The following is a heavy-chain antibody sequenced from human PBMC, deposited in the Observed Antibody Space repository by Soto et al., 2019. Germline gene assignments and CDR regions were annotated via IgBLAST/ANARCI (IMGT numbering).Heavy chain of an antibody. CDR3: ERDVGGRDV. CDR2: ISAYNGNT. D-gene: IGHD1-26*01. V-gene: IGHV1-18*01. J-gene: IGHJ6*04. Sequence: ASVKVSCKASGYTFTSYGISWVRQAPGQGLEWMGWISAYNGNTNYAQKFQGRVTITRDTSASTAYMELSSLRSEDTAVYYCERDVGGRDVWGKGTTVTVSS. CDR1: GYTFTSYG.